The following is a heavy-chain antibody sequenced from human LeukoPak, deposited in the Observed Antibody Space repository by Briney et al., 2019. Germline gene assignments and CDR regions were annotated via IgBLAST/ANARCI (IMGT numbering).Heavy chain of an antibody. CDR2: IIPIFGTA. V-gene: IGHV1-69*06. J-gene: IGHJ5*02. D-gene: IGHD6-13*01. CDR1: GGTFSSYA. CDR3: ARDLGQQLSPAAVHWFDP. Sequence: SVKVSCKASGGTFSSYAISWVRQAPGQGLGWMGGIIPIFGTANYAQKFQGRVTITADKSTSTAYMELSSLRPEDTAVYYCARDLGQQLSPAAVHWFDPWGQGTLVTVSS.